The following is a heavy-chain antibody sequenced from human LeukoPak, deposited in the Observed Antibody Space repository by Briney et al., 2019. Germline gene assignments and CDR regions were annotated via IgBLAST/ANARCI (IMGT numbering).Heavy chain of an antibody. Sequence: SETLSLTCTVSGGSISSYHWSWIRQPPGKGLEWIGYIYYSGSTNYNPSLKSRVTISVDTSKNQFSLKLSSVTAADTAVYYCAREQVYYYVNDYWGQGTLVTVSS. J-gene: IGHJ4*02. CDR3: AREQVYYYVNDY. CDR2: IYYSGST. CDR1: GGSISSYH. D-gene: IGHD3-10*02. V-gene: IGHV4-59*12.